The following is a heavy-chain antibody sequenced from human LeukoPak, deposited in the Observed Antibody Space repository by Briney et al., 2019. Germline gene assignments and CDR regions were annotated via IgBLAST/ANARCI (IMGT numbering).Heavy chain of an antibody. CDR1: GYTFTSYA. CDR3: ACERLRLGELSLELDY. V-gene: IGHV1-3*02. J-gene: IGHJ4*02. CDR2: SNAGNGNT. D-gene: IGHD3-16*02. Sequence: ASVKVSCKASGYTFTSYAMHWVRQAPGQRLEWMGWSNAGNGNTKYSQEFQGRVTITRDTSASTAYMELSSLRSEDMAVYYCACERLRLGELSLELDYWGQGTLVTVSS.